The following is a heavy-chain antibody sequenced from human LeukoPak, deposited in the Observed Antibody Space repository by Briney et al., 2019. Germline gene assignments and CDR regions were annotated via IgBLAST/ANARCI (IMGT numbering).Heavy chain of an antibody. Sequence: PSETLSLTCTVSGGSISSYYWSWIRQPPGKGLEWIGYIYYSGSTNYNPSLKSRVTISVDTSKNQFSLKLSSVTAADTAVYYCAREVPDPITIFGVPMGPHYYYYMDVWGKGTTVTVSS. J-gene: IGHJ6*03. V-gene: IGHV4-59*01. CDR1: GGSISSYY. D-gene: IGHD3-3*01. CDR2: IYYSGST. CDR3: AREVPDPITIFGVPMGPHYYYYMDV.